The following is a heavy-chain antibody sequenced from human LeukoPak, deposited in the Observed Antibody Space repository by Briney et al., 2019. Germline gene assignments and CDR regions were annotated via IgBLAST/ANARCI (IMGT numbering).Heavy chain of an antibody. D-gene: IGHD3-10*01. CDR1: GFTVSAYA. V-gene: IGHV3-23*01. J-gene: IGHJ4*02. CDR2: IYDDNT. Sequence: GVSLRLSCAASGFTVSAYAMAWVRQAPGKGLEWVSTIYDDNTYYADSVKGRFAFSTDNSKNTLYLQMNSLRVEDTAVYFCAAGKVRGVWFYLDYWGQGTLVTVSS. CDR3: AAGKVRGVWFYLDY.